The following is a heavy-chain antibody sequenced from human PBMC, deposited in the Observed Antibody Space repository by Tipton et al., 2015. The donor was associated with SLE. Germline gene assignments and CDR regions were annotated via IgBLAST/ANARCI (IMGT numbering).Heavy chain of an antibody. CDR1: GGSFSDYF. CDR2: VNHSGST. V-gene: IGHV4-34*01. Sequence: TLSLTCAVYGGSFSDYFWTWIRQSPGKGLEWIGDVNHSGSTDYHPSLKSRVTMSVDTSKNQFSLKLTSVTAADTALYYCARWTIMVVFRGSFDSWGQGTLVTVS. J-gene: IGHJ4*02. CDR3: ARWTIMVVFRGSFDS. D-gene: IGHD2-8*01.